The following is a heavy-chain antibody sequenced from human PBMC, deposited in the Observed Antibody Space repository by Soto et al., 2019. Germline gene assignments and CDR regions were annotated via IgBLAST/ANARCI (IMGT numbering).Heavy chain of an antibody. CDR1: GGSVSSGFSY. CDR3: ARAPQVTISTRGWFDP. V-gene: IGHV4-61*01. CDR2: IYYTGST. Sequence: SETLSLTCTVSGGSVSSGFSYWSWIRQPPGKGLEWIGYIYYTGSTNYNPALRGRVTMSVDASRNQFSLKLSSVTAADTAVYYCARAPQVTISTRGWFDPWGQGTLVTVSS. J-gene: IGHJ5*02. D-gene: IGHD3-9*01.